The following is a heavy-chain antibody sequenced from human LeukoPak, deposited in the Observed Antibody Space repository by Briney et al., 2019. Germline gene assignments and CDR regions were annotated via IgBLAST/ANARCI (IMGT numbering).Heavy chain of an antibody. CDR3: ARDLGTETAAAGTGFDY. Sequence: ASVKVFCKASGYTFTSYYMHWVRQAPGQGLEWMGIINPSGGSTSYAQKFQGRVTMTRDTSTSTVYMELSSLRSEDTAVYYCARDLGTETAAAGTGFDYWGQGTLVTVSS. CDR2: INPSGGST. CDR1: GYTFTSYY. V-gene: IGHV1-46*01. J-gene: IGHJ4*02. D-gene: IGHD6-13*01.